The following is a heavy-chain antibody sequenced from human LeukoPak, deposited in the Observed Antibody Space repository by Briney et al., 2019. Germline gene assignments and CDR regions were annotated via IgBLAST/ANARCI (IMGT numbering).Heavy chain of an antibody. V-gene: IGHV3-23*01. J-gene: IGHJ4*02. CDR3: ARDGGYYGSGSRSRAYYFDY. Sequence: PGGSLRLSCAASGFTFSSYAMSWVRQAPGKGLEWVSAISGSGGGTYYADSVKGRFTISRDNSKNTLYLQMNSLRSEDTAVYYCARDGGYYGSGSRSRAYYFDYWGQGTLVTVSS. CDR1: GFTFSSYA. D-gene: IGHD3-10*01. CDR2: ISGSGGGT.